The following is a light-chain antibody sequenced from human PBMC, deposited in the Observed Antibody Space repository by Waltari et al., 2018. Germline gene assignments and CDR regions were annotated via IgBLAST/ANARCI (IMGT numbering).Light chain of an antibody. CDR1: QSLVHSDGNTY. J-gene: IGKJ1*01. CDR2: KVA. V-gene: IGKV2-30*02. Sequence: DVVMTQSTLSLPVTLGQPASISCKSSQSLVHSDGNTYLNWFQQRPGHSPRRLIYKVADGDSGVPDRFSGSGSGTDLTLKISRVEAEDVGIYYCMQGTHWPRTFGQGTKVQIK. CDR3: MQGTHWPRT.